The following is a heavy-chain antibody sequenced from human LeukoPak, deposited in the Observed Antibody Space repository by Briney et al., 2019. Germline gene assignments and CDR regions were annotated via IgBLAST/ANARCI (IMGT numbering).Heavy chain of an antibody. CDR2: INWNGGST. J-gene: IGHJ3*02. V-gene: IGHV3-20*04. CDR3: ARGQNYYGSGSQTFDI. D-gene: IGHD3-10*01. Sequence: PGGSLRLSCAASGFTFDDYGMSWVRQAPGKGLEWLSDINWNGGSTGYADSVKGRFTISRDNAKNSLYLQVSSLRAEDTAWYYCARGQNYYGSGSQTFDIWGQGTMVTVSS. CDR1: GFTFDDYG.